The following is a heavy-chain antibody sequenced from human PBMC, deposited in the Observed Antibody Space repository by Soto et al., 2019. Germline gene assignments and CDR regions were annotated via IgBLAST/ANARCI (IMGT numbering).Heavy chain of an antibody. V-gene: IGHV4-31*03. D-gene: IGHD3-16*02. J-gene: IGHJ4*02. CDR1: GGSISSGGYY. CDR3: NTDPSGYRRDH. CDR2: IYYSGST. Sequence: SETLSLTCTVSGGSISSGGYYWSWIRQHPGKGLEWIGYIYYSGSTYYNPSLKSRVTISVDTSKNQFSLKLSSVTAADTAVYYCNTDPSGYRRDHWGQGTLVTVSS.